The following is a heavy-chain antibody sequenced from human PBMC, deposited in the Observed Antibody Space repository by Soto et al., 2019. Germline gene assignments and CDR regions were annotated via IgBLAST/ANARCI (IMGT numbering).Heavy chain of an antibody. Sequence: QVTLKESGPVLVKPTETLTLTCTVSGFSLSYARVGVSWIRQPPGEALEWLAHIFWNDEKSYSTSLKSRLTSSKDTSKSQVVLAMNNMDPVDTATYYCARHGAYYDSSGYPYYYFDYWGQGILVTVSS. J-gene: IGHJ4*02. D-gene: IGHD3-22*01. V-gene: IGHV2-26*01. CDR3: ARHGAYYDSSGYPYYYFDY. CDR1: GFSLSYARVG. CDR2: IFWNDEK.